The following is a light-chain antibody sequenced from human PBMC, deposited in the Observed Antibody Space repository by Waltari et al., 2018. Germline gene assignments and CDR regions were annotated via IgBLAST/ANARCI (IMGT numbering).Light chain of an antibody. CDR3: QQYYSIPYT. CDR1: QSLLHFSNNEFY. Sequence: DIVMTQSPEYLAVSLGERATINCKSSQSLLHFSNNEFYLAWYQQKPGQSPKLLVHWASTRESGVPDRFSVSGSGREFTLTISSLQAEDVAVYYCQQYYSIPYTFGQGTRLEIK. V-gene: IGKV4-1*01. J-gene: IGKJ2*01. CDR2: WAS.